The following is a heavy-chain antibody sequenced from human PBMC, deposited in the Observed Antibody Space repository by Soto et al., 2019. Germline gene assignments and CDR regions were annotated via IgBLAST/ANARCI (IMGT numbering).Heavy chain of an antibody. CDR2: IYYSGST. V-gene: IGHV4-39*01. J-gene: IGHJ4*02. Sequence: QLQLQESGPGLVKPSETLSLTCIVSGGSISNSDYYWAWIRQPPGKGLEWIGSIYYSGSTYYNPSLKSRVSISVDTSNNQFSLRVSSVTAADTAVYYCARHSARSVVTPFDYWGQGTLVTFSS. CDR1: GGSISNSDYY. CDR3: ARHSARSVVTPFDY. D-gene: IGHD2-21*02.